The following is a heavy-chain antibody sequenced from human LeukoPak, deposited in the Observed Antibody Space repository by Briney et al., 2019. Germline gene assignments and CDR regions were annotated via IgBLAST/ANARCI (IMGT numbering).Heavy chain of an antibody. CDR2: IYSGGST. V-gene: IGHV3-53*01. D-gene: IGHD5-12*01. CDR3: ARGIGTATNAFDI. Sequence: PGGSLRLSCAASGFTVSSTYMAWVRQAPGKGLEWVSVIYSGGSTYYTDSVKGRFTISRDNSKNKSYLQMNSLRAEDTAVYYCARGIGTATNAFDIWGQGTMVTVSS. J-gene: IGHJ3*02. CDR1: GFTVSSTY.